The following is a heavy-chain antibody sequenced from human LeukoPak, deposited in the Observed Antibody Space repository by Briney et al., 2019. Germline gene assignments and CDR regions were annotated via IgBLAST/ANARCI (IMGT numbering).Heavy chain of an antibody. CDR3: AKRSPKVKYYYDFFDY. J-gene: IGHJ4*02. CDR1: GFTFSSYA. Sequence: GGSLRLSCAASGFTFSSYAMSWVRPAPGKGLEWVSAISGSGGSTYYADSVKGRFTISRDNSKNTLYLQMNSLRAEDTAVYYCAKRSPKVKYYYDFFDYWGQGTLVTVSS. CDR2: ISGSGGST. D-gene: IGHD3-10*01. V-gene: IGHV3-23*01.